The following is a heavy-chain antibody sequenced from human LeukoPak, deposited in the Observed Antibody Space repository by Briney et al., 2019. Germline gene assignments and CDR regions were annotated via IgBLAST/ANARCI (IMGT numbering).Heavy chain of an antibody. D-gene: IGHD2-2*01. J-gene: IGHJ4*02. CDR2: ISAYNGNT. CDR3: ACVVLWGWGYCNSTRCSPFDY. CDR1: GYTFNDHG. Sequence: ASVKDSCKASGYTFNDHGLSGVRQAPGQGLEWMGWISAYNGNTNYAQNLQGRVTMTTDTSTSTAYMELGSLISDDTAMYYCACVVLWGWGYCNSTRCSPFDYWGQGTLVTVSS. V-gene: IGHV1-18*01.